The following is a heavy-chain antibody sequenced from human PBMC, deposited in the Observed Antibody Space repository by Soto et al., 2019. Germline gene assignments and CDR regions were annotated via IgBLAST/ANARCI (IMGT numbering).Heavy chain of an antibody. Sequence: QVQVVQSGAEVKKPGSSVKVSCKVSGGIFTNNAISWVRQAPGQGLEWLGGVIPAFDTAYYSQILRGRLRITADGATTTAYMELSGLTSAYTSVYFCAIGGQNDGYNLYHGMDVWGQGTTVTVS. D-gene: IGHD2-15*01. CDR2: VIPAFDTA. CDR1: GGIFTNNA. CDR3: AIGGQNDGYNLYHGMDV. J-gene: IGHJ6*02. V-gene: IGHV1-69*01.